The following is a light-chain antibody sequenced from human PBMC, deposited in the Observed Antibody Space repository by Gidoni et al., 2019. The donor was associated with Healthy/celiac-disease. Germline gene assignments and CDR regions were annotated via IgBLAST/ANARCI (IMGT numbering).Light chain of an antibody. J-gene: IGKJ4*01. Sequence: DLVMTQSPLSLPVTPGEPASISCRSSQSLLHSNGYNYMDWYLHKREQSQQLLIYLGTNRASGVPDRFSGSGSGTDFTLKISRVEAEDVGVYYCKQARQTLTFGGGTKVEIK. V-gene: IGKV2-28*01. CDR2: LGT. CDR1: QSLLHSNGYNY. CDR3: KQARQTLT.